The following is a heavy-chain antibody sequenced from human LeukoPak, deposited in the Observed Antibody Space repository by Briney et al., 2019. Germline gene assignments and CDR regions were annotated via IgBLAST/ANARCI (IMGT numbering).Heavy chain of an antibody. CDR2: ISAYIGNT. Sequence: GASVKVSCKASGYTFTSYGISWVRQAPGQGLEWMGWISAYIGNTNYAQKLQGRVTMTTDTSTSTAYMELRSLRSDDAAVYYCARDGTYYDILTGYYPTPDFDYWGQGTLVTVSS. D-gene: IGHD3-9*01. V-gene: IGHV1-18*01. J-gene: IGHJ4*02. CDR1: GYTFTSYG. CDR3: ARDGTYYDILTGYYPTPDFDY.